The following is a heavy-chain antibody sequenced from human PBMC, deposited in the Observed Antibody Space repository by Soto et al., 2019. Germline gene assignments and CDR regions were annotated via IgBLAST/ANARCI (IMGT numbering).Heavy chain of an antibody. Sequence: PSETLSLTCTVSGGSINSYYWNWIRQPPTKVLEWIGFIYYSGSTNYNPSLKSRVTISVDTSKNQFSLKLTSVTAAGTAMYCCARANPAVDGIGYYGMDVWGQGTMVTVS. D-gene: IGHD6-19*01. V-gene: IGHV4-59*13. CDR1: GGSINSYY. J-gene: IGHJ6*02. CDR3: ARANPAVDGIGYYGMDV. CDR2: IYYSGST.